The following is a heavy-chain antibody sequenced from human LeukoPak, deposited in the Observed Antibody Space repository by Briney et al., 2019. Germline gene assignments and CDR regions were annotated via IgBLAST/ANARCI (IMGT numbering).Heavy chain of an antibody. Sequence: GSLRLSCAASGFTFSSYEMNWIRQPPGKGLEWIGEINDSGITKYNPSLKSRVTISVDTSKNQFSLKLSSVTAADTAVYYCARGRAGGKPHSDFYYVRRGGWFDPWGQGTLVTVSS. J-gene: IGHJ5*02. CDR1: GFTFSSYE. D-gene: IGHD3-22*01. CDR3: ARGRAGGKPHSDFYYVRRGGWFDP. CDR2: INDSGIT. V-gene: IGHV4-34*01.